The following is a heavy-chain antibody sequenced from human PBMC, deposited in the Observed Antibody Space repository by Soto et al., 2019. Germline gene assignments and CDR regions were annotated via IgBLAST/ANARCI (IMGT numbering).Heavy chain of an antibody. CDR1: GFSFSSYI. D-gene: IGHD3-22*01. Sequence: GGSLRLSCEASGFSFSSYILNWVRQAPGKGLEWVSSISSSSSYIYYSDSVKGRFTISRDNAKNSLYLQVNSLSAEDSALYYCATGGDSSGYQSYHYYGMDVWGQGTTVTVSS. CDR2: ISSSSSYI. CDR3: ATGGDSSGYQSYHYYGMDV. V-gene: IGHV3-21*06. J-gene: IGHJ6*02.